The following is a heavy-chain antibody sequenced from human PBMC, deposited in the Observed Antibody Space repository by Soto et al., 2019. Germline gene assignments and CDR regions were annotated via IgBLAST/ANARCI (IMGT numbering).Heavy chain of an antibody. V-gene: IGHV5-51*01. CDR1: GYSFTSYW. J-gene: IGHJ1*01. Sequence: GESLKISCKGSGYSFTSYWIVWVRQMPGKGLEWMGIIYPGDSDTRYSPSFQGQVTISADKSISTAYLQWSSLKASDTAMYYCARREYSSFSAEYFQHWGQGTLVTVSS. CDR2: IYPGDSDT. D-gene: IGHD6-6*01. CDR3: ARREYSSFSAEYFQH.